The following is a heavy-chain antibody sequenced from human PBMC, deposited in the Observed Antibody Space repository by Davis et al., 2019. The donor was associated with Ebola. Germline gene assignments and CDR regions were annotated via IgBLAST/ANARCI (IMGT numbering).Heavy chain of an antibody. CDR3: ARVGNYYYYMDV. V-gene: IGHV4-39*07. J-gene: IGHJ6*03. Sequence: SETLSLTCTVSGGSISSGGYYWGWIRQPPGKGLEWIGSIYHSGSTYYNPSLKSRVTISVDTSKNQFSLKLSSVTAADTAVYYCARVGNYYYYMDVWGKGTTVTVSS. D-gene: IGHD7-27*01. CDR1: GGSISSGGYY. CDR2: IYHSGST.